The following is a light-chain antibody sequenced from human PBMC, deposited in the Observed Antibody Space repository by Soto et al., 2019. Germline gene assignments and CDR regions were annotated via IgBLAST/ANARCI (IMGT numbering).Light chain of an antibody. V-gene: IGLV2-8*01. J-gene: IGLJ3*02. CDR1: SSDVGAYNY. Sequence: QSALTQPPSASGSPGQSVTISCTGPSSDVGAYNYVSWYQQHAGKAPKLVIYEVTKRPSGVPDRFSGSKSANTASLTVSGLQAEDEADYYCSSFASRNTWVFGGGTKLTVL. CDR2: EVT. CDR3: SSFASRNTWV.